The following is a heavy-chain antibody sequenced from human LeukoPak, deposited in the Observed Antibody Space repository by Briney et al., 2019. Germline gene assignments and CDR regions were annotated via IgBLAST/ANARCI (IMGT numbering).Heavy chain of an antibody. D-gene: IGHD3/OR15-3a*01. V-gene: IGHV4-39*01. J-gene: IGHJ4*02. CDR1: GVSISSSNSY. Sequence: PSETLSLTCSVSGVSISSSNSYWGWIRQPPGKGLEWIGSIYYTGNTYYNASLKSRVTISIDTSKNQFSLKLTSVSAADTAVYYCAKQTGSGLFILPGGQGTLVTVSS. CDR3: AKQTGSGLFILP. CDR2: IYYTGNT.